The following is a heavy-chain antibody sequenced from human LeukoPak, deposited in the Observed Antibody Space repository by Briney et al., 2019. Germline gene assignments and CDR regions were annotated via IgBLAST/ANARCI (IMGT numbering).Heavy chain of an antibody. D-gene: IGHD3-3*01. CDR3: ARGRFRYYFDY. CDR2: INHSGST. J-gene: IGHJ4*02. CDR1: GGSFSGYY. Sequence: SETLSLTCAVYGGSFSGYYWSWIRQPPGKGLERIGEINHSGSTNYNPSLKSRVTISVDTSKNQFSLKLSSVTAADTAVYYCARGRFRYYFDYWGQGTLVTVSS. V-gene: IGHV4-34*01.